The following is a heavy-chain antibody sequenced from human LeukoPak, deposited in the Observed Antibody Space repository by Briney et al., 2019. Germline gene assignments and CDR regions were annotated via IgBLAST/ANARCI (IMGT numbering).Heavy chain of an antibody. CDR2: ISAYNGDI. Sequence: APVKVSCKASGYTFTNHGISWMRQAPGQGLEWMGWISAYNGDIKYAQRGKGRVTMTTDTSTSTVYMELRSLRSDDAAVYYCARESGSDAFDIWGQGTMVTVSS. V-gene: IGHV1-18*01. CDR1: GYTFTNHG. J-gene: IGHJ3*02. CDR3: ARESGSDAFDI.